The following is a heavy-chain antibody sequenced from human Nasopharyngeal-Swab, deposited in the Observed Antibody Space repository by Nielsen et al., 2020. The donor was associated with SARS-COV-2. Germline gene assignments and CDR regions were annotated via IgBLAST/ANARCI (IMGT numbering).Heavy chain of an antibody. CDR3: AREYSSSFDYYYYGMDV. CDR1: GFTFSSFG. Sequence: GESLKISCAASGFTFSSFGMHWVRQAPGKGLEWVAFIAHDASNEYYGDSVKGRFSISRDSSKNTLYLQMDSLRGEDTAVYYCAREYSSSFDYYYYGMDVWGQGTTVTVSS. V-gene: IGHV3-30*03. J-gene: IGHJ6*02. CDR2: IAHDASNE. D-gene: IGHD6-6*01.